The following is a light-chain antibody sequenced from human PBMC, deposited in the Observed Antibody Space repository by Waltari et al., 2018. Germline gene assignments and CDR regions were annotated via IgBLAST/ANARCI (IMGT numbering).Light chain of an antibody. Sequence: EIVMTQSPATLSVSPGERATLSCRASKSVSSNLAWYQQKPGQAPRLLIYGTSTRGTGIPARFSGSGSGTEFTLTISSLQSEDFAVYYCQHYNNWSPMYTFGQGTKLEIK. CDR3: QHYNNWSPMYT. CDR1: KSVSSN. J-gene: IGKJ2*01. V-gene: IGKV3-15*01. CDR2: GTS.